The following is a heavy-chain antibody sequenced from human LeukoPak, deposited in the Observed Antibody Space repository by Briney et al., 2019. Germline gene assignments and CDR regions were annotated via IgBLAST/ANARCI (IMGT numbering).Heavy chain of an antibody. J-gene: IGHJ4*02. Sequence: PGGSLRLSCAASGFSFGGYALHWVRQAPGKGLEWVASISWNSGDIVHADSVKGRFTISRDNSKNALYLQMNSLRVEDTAVYYCAIDPNWGTHSWGQGVLVTVSS. D-gene: IGHD7-27*01. CDR3: AIDPNWGTHS. CDR2: ISWNSGDI. V-gene: IGHV3-9*01. CDR1: GFSFGGYA.